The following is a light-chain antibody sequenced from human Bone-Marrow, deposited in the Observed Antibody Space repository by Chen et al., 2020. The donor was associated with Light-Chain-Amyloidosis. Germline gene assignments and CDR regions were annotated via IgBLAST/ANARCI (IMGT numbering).Light chain of an antibody. Sequence: SYELTQPPSVSVSPGQTARITCSGDDLPTKYAYWYQQKPGQAPVLVINRDTERPSGISERFSGSSSGKTAKLTISGVQAEDEADYHCQSADSSGTYEVIFGGGTKLTVL. CDR1: DLPTKY. CDR3: QSADSSGTYEVI. V-gene: IGLV3-25*03. CDR2: RDT. J-gene: IGLJ2*01.